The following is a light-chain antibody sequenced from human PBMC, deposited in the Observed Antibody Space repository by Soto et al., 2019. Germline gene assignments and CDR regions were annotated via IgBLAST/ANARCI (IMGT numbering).Light chain of an antibody. CDR3: AAWYDSLHGDV. CDR1: SSNIGSNT. Sequence: QSVLTQPPSASGTPGQRVTISCSGSSSNIGSNTENWYQQHPRTAPQLLLYNNNKHPSWVPARFSGAKTGTSSSLDIIALQPEEEADDYCAAWYDSLHGDVFGTGTKLTVL. J-gene: IGLJ1*01. V-gene: IGLV1-44*01. CDR2: NNN.